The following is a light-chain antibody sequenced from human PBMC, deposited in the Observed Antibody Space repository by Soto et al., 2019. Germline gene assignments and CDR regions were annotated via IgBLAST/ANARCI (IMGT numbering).Light chain of an antibody. CDR3: QVWDSSTEVV. J-gene: IGLJ2*01. V-gene: IGLV3-9*01. CDR1: NIGSKN. Sequence: SYELTQPLSVSVALGQTARITCGENNIGSKNVHWYQQRPGQAPVVVIYRDANRPSGIPERFSGSNSGNTATLTISRAQAGDEADYYCQVWDSSTEVVFGGGTKLTVL. CDR2: RDA.